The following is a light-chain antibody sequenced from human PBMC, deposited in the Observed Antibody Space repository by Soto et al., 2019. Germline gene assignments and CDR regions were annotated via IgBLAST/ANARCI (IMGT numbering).Light chain of an antibody. CDR2: EVS. V-gene: IGLV2-8*01. CDR3: SSYAGSNNFDDV. Sequence: QSALTQPPSASGSPGQSVTISCTGTSSDVGGYNYVSWYQQHPGKAPKLMIYEVSKRPSGVPDRFSGSKSGNTASLTVSGLQAEDEADYYCSSYAGSNNFDDVFGPGTKLTVL. CDR1: SSDVGGYNY. J-gene: IGLJ1*01.